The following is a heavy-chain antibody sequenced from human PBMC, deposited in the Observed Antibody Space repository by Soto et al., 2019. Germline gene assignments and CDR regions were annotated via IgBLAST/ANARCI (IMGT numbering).Heavy chain of an antibody. V-gene: IGHV3-30-3*01. J-gene: IGHJ6*02. CDR2: ISYDGSNK. D-gene: IGHD6-13*01. Sequence: QVQLVDSGGGVVQPGRSLRLSCAASGFIFSTYAMHWVRQAPGKGLEWVAVISYDGSNKYYADSVKGRFTISRDNSKNTLYLQMNSLRAEDTAVYYCARDLAQQLAYYYYGMDVWGQGTTVTVSS. CDR1: GFIFSTYA. CDR3: ARDLAQQLAYYYYGMDV.